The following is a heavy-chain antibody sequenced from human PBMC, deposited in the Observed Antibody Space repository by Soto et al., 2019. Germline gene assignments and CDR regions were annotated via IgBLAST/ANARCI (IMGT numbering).Heavy chain of an antibody. D-gene: IGHD3-10*01. CDR1: GYRFTSYW. J-gene: IGHJ6*02. CDR3: AGGGVRGVITRTRDYYGMDV. V-gene: IGHV5-51*01. Sequence: PGESLQISGKGSGYRFTSYWIGWVRQMPGKGLEWMGIIYPGDSDTRYSPSFQGQVTISADKSISTAYLQWSSLKASDTAMYYCAGGGVRGVITRTRDYYGMDVWGQGTTVTVSS. CDR2: IYPGDSDT.